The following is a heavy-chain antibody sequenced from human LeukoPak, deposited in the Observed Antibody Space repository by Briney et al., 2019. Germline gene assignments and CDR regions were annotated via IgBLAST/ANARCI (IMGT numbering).Heavy chain of an antibody. CDR2: IYSSGRT. D-gene: IGHD3-16*01. Sequence: SETLSLTCTVSGGSISSYYWSWIRQPAGKGLEWIGRIYSSGRTNYNPSLKSRVTMSVDTSKNQFSLKLSSVTAADTAVYYCASEIHTETYYWDAFDIWGQGTMVTVSS. J-gene: IGHJ3*02. CDR1: GGSISSYY. V-gene: IGHV4-4*07. CDR3: ASEIHTETYYWDAFDI.